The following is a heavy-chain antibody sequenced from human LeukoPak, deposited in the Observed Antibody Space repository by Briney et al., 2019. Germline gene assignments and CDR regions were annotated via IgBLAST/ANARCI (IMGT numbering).Heavy chain of an antibody. D-gene: IGHD6-13*01. V-gene: IGHV3-48*04. Sequence: GGSLRLSCAASGFTFSSYSMNWVRQAPGKGLEWVSYISSSSSTIYYADSVKGRFTISRDNAKNSLYLQMNSLRAEDTAVYYCARRKAAAGKGGAFDIWGQGTMVTVSS. CDR2: ISSSSSTI. CDR3: ARRKAAAGKGGAFDI. J-gene: IGHJ3*02. CDR1: GFTFSSYS.